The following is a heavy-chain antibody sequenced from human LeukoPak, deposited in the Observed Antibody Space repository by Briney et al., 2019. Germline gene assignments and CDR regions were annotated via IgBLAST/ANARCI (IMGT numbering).Heavy chain of an antibody. CDR1: GFTFDDYG. Sequence: GGSLRLSCAASGFTFDDYGMSWVPHAPGKGLEWVSGINWNGGITGYADSVRGRFTIPRDNAKNSLYLKMKSMRAEDTALYYCAGSIGSSRWYGNDAFDIWGQGTMVTVSS. D-gene: IGHD6-13*01. CDR3: AGSIGSSRWYGNDAFDI. J-gene: IGHJ3*02. V-gene: IGHV3-20*04. CDR2: INWNGGIT.